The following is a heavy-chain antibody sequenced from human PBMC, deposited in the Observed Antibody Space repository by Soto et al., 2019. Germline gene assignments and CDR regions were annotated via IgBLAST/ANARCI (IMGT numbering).Heavy chain of an antibody. CDR2: IKSKTDGGTT. J-gene: IGHJ6*02. CDR3: TTGKHSSSWYYYYGMDV. CDR1: GFTFSNAW. V-gene: IGHV3-15*07. D-gene: IGHD6-13*01. Sequence: PGGSLRLSCAASGFTFSNAWMNWVRQAPGKGLEWVGRIKSKTDGGTTDYAAPVKGRFTISRDDSKNTLYLQMNSLKTEDTAVYYCTTGKHSSSWYYYYGMDVWGQGTTVTVSS.